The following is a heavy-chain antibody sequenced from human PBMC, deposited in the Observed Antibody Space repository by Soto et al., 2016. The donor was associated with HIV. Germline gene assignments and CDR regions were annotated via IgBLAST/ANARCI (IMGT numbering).Heavy chain of an antibody. D-gene: IGHD1-1*01. CDR1: GYTFTGYY. Sequence: QVQLVQSGAEVKKPGASVKVSCKASGYTFTGYYMHWVRQAPGQGLEWMGGIIPIFGTANYAQKFQGRVTITADESTSTAYMELSSLRSEDTAVYYCARDSTGNSPFDYWGQGTLVTVSS. V-gene: IGHV1-69*01. CDR2: IIPIFGTA. J-gene: IGHJ4*02. CDR3: ARDSTGNSPFDY.